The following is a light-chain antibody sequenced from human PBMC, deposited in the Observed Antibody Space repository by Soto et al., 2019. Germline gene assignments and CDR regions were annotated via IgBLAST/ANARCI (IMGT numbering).Light chain of an antibody. J-gene: IGLJ1*01. CDR3: GTWDSSLSAYV. CDR1: GSNIGNNY. CDR2: DND. Sequence: QSVLTQPPSVSAAPGQKVTISCSGSGSNIGNNYVSWYQQLPGTAPKLLIYDNDERPSGIPDRFSGSKSGTSATLGITGLQTGDEADYYCGTWDSSLSAYVFGTGTKGTVL. V-gene: IGLV1-51*01.